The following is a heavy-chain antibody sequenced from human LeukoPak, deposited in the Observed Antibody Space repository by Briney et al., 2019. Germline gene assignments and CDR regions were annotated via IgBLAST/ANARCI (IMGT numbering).Heavy chain of an antibody. CDR3: ARDGGGSYQTAPDAFDI. Sequence: SETLSLTCTVSGGSISSYYWSWIRQPPGKGLEWIGYIYYSESTNYNPSLKSRVTISVDTSKNQFSLKLSSVTAADTAVYYCARDGGGSYQTAPDAFDIWGQGTMVTVSS. CDR1: GGSISSYY. J-gene: IGHJ3*02. CDR2: IYYSEST. D-gene: IGHD1-26*01. V-gene: IGHV4-59*01.